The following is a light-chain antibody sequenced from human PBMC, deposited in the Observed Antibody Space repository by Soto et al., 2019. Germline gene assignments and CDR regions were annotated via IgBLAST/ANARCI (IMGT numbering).Light chain of an antibody. CDR2: DAS. V-gene: IGKV3-15*01. Sequence: ILMTQSPATLSVSPGERATLSCRASLSASNCLAWYQQKPGQAPRLLIYDASTRATGIPARFSGSGSGTEFTLTISGLQSEDFAVYYCQQYNYWPPWTFGQGTKVEIK. CDR1: LSASNC. CDR3: QQYNYWPPWT. J-gene: IGKJ1*01.